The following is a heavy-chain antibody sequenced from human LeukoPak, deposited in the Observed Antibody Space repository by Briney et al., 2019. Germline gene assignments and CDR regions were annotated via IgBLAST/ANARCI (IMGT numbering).Heavy chain of an antibody. V-gene: IGHV4-59*01. CDR3: ARAPSGYGLPSYYFDY. D-gene: IGHD5-12*01. CDR2: IYYSGST. CDR1: GGSISSYY. J-gene: IGHJ4*02. Sequence: SETLSLTCTVSGGSISSYYWSWIRQPPGKGLEWIGYIYYSGSTNYNPSLKSRVTISVDTSKNQFSLKLSSVTAADTAVYYCARAPSGYGLPSYYFDYWGQGTLVTVSS.